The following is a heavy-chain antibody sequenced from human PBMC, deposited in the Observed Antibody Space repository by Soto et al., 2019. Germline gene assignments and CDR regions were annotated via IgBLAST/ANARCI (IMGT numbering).Heavy chain of an antibody. J-gene: IGHJ4*02. CDR3: AKDLGNYYDILTGPVDY. D-gene: IGHD3-9*01. V-gene: IGHV3-23*01. CDR1: GFTFSSYA. Sequence: GGSLRLSCVTSGFTFSSYAMSWVRQAPGKGLEWVSAISGSGGSTYYADSVKGRFTISRDNSKNTLYLQMNSLRAEDTAVYYCAKDLGNYYDILTGPVDYWGQGTLVTVSS. CDR2: ISGSGGST.